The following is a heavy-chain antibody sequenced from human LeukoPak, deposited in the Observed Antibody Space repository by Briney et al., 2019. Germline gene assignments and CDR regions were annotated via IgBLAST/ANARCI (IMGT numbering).Heavy chain of an antibody. CDR1: GGSLSNYY. Sequence: PSETLSLTCAVYGGSLSNYYWSWIRQPPGKGLEWIGEINHSGSTKFNPSLKSRVTILVAMSKSQFSLELRSVTATDTAVYYCARGPASGRDFAWFDPWGQGTLVTVSS. J-gene: IGHJ5*02. D-gene: IGHD3-10*01. V-gene: IGHV4-34*01. CDR2: INHSGST. CDR3: ARGPASGRDFAWFDP.